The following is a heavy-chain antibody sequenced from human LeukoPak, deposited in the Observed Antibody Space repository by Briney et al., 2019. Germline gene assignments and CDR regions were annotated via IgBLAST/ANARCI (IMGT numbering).Heavy chain of an antibody. CDR3: ARDRGDTAMVTLTLDY. CDR2: ISSSGSTI. CDR1: GFTFSDYY. V-gene: IGHV3-11*01. D-gene: IGHD5-18*01. J-gene: IGHJ4*02. Sequence: GGSLRLSCAASGFTFSDYYMSWIRQAPGKGLEWVSYISSSGSTIYYADSVKGRFTISRDNATNSLYLQMNSLRAEDTAVYYCARDRGDTAMVTLTLDYWGQGTLITVSS.